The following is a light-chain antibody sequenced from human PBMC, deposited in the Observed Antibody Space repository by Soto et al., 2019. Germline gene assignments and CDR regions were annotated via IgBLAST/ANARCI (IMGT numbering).Light chain of an antibody. J-gene: IGKJ1*01. Sequence: ILMTQSPATVSVSPGESATLSCRASQNIYYNVAWYQHRPGQAPRLLIYRASTRAPGVPARFSGSGSGTEFTLIISRLQPEDFTVYSCLPYHNLWAFGQGTKVEI. CDR2: RAS. CDR1: QNIYYN. V-gene: IGKV3-15*01. CDR3: LPYHNLWA.